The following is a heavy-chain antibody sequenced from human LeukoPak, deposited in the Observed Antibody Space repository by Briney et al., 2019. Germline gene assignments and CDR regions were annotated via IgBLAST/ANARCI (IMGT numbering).Heavy chain of an antibody. J-gene: IGHJ4*02. CDR3: VSQEVVPH. D-gene: IGHD2-15*01. V-gene: IGHV3-7*01. Sequence: GGSLTLSCAASGFSFSNFWLRWLRPARGMGLEWVANVKEDGTTKQYVDSVKGRFTISRDNAKNSLYLQMDSLRAEDTAVYYCVSQEVVPHWGQGTLVSVSS. CDR1: GFSFSNFW. CDR2: VKEDGTTK.